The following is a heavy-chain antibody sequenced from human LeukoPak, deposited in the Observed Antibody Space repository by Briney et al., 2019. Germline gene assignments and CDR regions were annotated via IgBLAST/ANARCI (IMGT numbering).Heavy chain of an antibody. D-gene: IGHD2/OR15-2a*01. J-gene: IGHJ3*02. CDR2: IYTSGST. CDR3: ASTSRRGAFDI. V-gene: IGHV4-61*02. CDR1: GGSISSGSYY. Sequence: PSETLSLTCTVSGGSISSGSYYWSWIRQPAGKGLEWIGRIYTSGSTNYNPSLKSRVTISVDTSKNQFSRKLSSVTAADTAVYYCASTSRRGAFDIWGQGTMVTVSS.